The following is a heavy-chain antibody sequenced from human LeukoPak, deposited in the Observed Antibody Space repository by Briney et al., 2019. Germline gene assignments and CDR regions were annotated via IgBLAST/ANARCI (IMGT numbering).Heavy chain of an antibody. CDR2: ISAYNGNT. Sequence: GASVKVSCKASGYTFTSYGISWVRQAPGQGPEWMGWISAYNGNTNYAQKLQGRVTMTTDTCTSTAYMELRSLRSDDTAVYYCARVIAVAGHFDYWGQGTLVTVSS. CDR3: ARVIAVAGHFDY. CDR1: GYTFTSYG. V-gene: IGHV1-18*01. J-gene: IGHJ4*02. D-gene: IGHD6-19*01.